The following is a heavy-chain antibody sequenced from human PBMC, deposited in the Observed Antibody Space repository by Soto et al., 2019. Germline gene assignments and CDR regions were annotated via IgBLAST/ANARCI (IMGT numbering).Heavy chain of an antibody. V-gene: IGHV3-21*01. CDR1: GFTFNTHS. J-gene: IGHJ4*02. Sequence: GGSLRLSCAASGFTFNTHSMTWVRQAPGKGLEWVSSISDGSGYIFYADSVKGRFTISRDNAENSVYLQMNSLRAEDTAFYYCATGDATGPYSSSWSPHYGGQGTLVTVSS. CDR2: ISDGSGYI. CDR3: ATGDATGPYSSSWSPHY. D-gene: IGHD6-13*01.